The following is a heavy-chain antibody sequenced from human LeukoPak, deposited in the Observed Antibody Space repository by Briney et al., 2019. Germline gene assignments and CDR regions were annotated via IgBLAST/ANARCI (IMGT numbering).Heavy chain of an antibody. D-gene: IGHD6-13*01. CDR3: ARVSSWYNWFDP. CDR1: GGSFSGYY. J-gene: IGHJ5*02. V-gene: IGHV4-59*10. CDR2: IYTSGST. Sequence: KPSETLSLTCAVYGGSFSGYYWSWLRQPAGKGLEWIGRIYTSGSTNYNPSLKSRVTMSVDTSKNQFSLKLSSVTAADTAVYYCARVSSWYNWFDPWGQGTLVTVSS.